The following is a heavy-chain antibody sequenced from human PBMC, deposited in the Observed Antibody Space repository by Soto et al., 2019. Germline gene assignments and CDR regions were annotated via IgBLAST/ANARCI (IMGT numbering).Heavy chain of an antibody. CDR2: GGGSGGSA. V-gene: IGHV3-23*01. CDR1: GVTCSTYG. D-gene: IGHD2-2*01. J-gene: IGHJ5*02. Sequence: WGSLRLSCLASGVTCSTYGMSWVRQAPGTGLEWVATGGGSGGSAFYADSVKGRFAISRDNSKNILFLQMNSLRAEDTAVYYCAKRGAVYTSPFGVFFDPWRQGTLVTVS. CDR3: AKRGAVYTSPFGVFFDP.